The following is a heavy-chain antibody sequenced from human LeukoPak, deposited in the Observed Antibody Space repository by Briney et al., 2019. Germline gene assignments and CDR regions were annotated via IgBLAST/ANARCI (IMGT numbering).Heavy chain of an antibody. J-gene: IGHJ4*02. Sequence: GASVKVSCKASGYTFTSYAMNWVRQAPGQGLEWMGWINTNTGNPTFAPGFTGRFVFSVDTSVNTAYLQISSLKAEDTAVYYCARDLYDYGDYVPAPSDHWGQGTLVTVSS. D-gene: IGHD4-17*01. CDR1: GYTFTSYA. CDR3: ARDLYDYGDYVPAPSDH. V-gene: IGHV7-4-1*02. CDR2: INTNTGNP.